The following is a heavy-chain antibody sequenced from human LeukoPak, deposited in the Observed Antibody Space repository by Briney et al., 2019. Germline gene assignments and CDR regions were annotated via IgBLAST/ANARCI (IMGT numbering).Heavy chain of an antibody. V-gene: IGHV3-66*01. CDR2: LYYGGGT. D-gene: IGHD6-13*01. CDR1: GFTDSSNC. Sequence: GGSLRLSCAASGFTDSSNCISWVRQAPGKGLEWVSLLYYGGGTYYVGAVKGRFTISRDNSKNTLYLQMNSLRAEDTAVYYCAMCTAATGTIYWGQGTRVSVSS. CDR3: AMCTAATGTIY. J-gene: IGHJ1*01.